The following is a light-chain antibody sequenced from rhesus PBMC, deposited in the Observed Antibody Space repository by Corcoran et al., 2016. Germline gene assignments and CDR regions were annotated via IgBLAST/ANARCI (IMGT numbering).Light chain of an antibody. CDR2: SAS. J-gene: IGKJ4*01. V-gene: IGKV1-94*01. Sequence: DIQMTQSPSSLSASVGDRVTVTCRASQGINKELSWYQQKPGKAPTLLIYSASSLQTGVSSRFSGSGSGTDYTSTISSRQPEDCATYYSLQDYTTPLTFGGGTKVEIK. CDR1: QGINKE. CDR3: LQDYTTPLT.